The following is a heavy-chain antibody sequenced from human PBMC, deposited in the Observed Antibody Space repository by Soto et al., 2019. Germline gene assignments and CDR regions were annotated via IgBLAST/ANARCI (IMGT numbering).Heavy chain of an antibody. J-gene: IGHJ4*02. Sequence: EVQLLESGGGLVQPGGSLRLSCAASGFTFNNYAMSWVRQAPGKGLEWVSSISNSGGGTYYADAVKGRFTISRDNSKNTLYLQMNSLRAEDTAVYYWTQGGGWVYTMRVHWGQGTMVTVSS. V-gene: IGHV3-23*01. D-gene: IGHD3-16*01. CDR2: ISNSGGGT. CDR1: GFTFNNYA. CDR3: TQGGGWVYTMRVH.